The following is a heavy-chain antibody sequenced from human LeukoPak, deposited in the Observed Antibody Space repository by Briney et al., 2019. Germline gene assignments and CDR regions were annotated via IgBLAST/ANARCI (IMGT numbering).Heavy chain of an antibody. D-gene: IGHD4-11*01. V-gene: IGHV3-23*01. CDR2: ISGSGGTT. CDR3: AKDEGGPTVSDY. CDR1: GFTFSSYT. J-gene: IGHJ4*02. Sequence: PGGSLRLSCAASGFTFSSYTLSWVRQASGKGLEWVSAISGSGGTTYYADSVKGRFTISRDNSKNTLYLQMNSLRTEDTALYYCAKDEGGPTVSDYWGQGTLVTVSS.